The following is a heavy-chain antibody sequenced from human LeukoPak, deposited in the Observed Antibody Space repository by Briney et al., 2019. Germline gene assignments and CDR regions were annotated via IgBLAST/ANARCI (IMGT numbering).Heavy chain of an antibody. Sequence: VASVKVSCKASGYTFTSYAMHWVRQAPGQRLEWMGWVNAGNGNTKYSLEFQGRVTITRDTSASTAYMELSSLRSEDMALYYCARTYYYDRSGIYDAFDIWGQGTMVTVSS. J-gene: IGHJ3*02. CDR2: VNAGNGNT. D-gene: IGHD3-22*01. CDR1: GYTFTSYA. V-gene: IGHV1-3*03. CDR3: ARTYYYDRSGIYDAFDI.